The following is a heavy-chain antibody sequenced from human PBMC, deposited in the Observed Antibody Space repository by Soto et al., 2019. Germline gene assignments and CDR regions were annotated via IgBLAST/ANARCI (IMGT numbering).Heavy chain of an antibody. J-gene: IGHJ5*02. CDR1: GGSFSGYY. D-gene: IGHD6-13*01. CDR3: ARGVLKRGVYGSSWTGVKRNWFDP. V-gene: IGHV4-34*01. CDR2: INHSGST. Sequence: SETLSLTCAVYGGSFSGYYWSWIRQPPGKGLEWIGEINHSGSTNYNPSLKSRVTISVDTSKNQFSLKLSSVTAADTAVYYCARGVLKRGVYGSSWTGVKRNWFDPLGQGTLVTGS.